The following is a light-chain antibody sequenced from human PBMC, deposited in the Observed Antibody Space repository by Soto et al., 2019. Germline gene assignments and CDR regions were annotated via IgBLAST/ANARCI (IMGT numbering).Light chain of an antibody. J-gene: IGLJ2*01. V-gene: IGLV2-14*01. CDR3: GSFTTWSTSI. CDR1: TSDVGNYNF. Sequence: QSALTQPASVSGSPGQSITISCTGTTSDVGNYNFVSWYQHHPGKAPKLIIYEVSRRPPGISSRFSGSKSGNTASLTISGLQAEDEADYYCGSFTTWSTSIFGGGTKLTVL. CDR2: EVS.